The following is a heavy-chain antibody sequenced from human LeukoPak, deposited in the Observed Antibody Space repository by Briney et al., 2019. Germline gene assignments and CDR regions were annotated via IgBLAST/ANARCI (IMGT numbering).Heavy chain of an antibody. CDR1: GYTFTSYG. V-gene: IGHV1-18*01. CDR2: ISAYNGNT. Sequence: ASVKVSCKASGYTFTSYGISWVRQAPGQGLEWVGWISAYNGNTNYAQKLQGRVTMTTDTSTSTAYMELRSLRSDDTAVYYCARVRAAAGTLDYWGQGTLVTVSS. CDR3: ARVRAAAGTLDY. D-gene: IGHD6-13*01. J-gene: IGHJ4*02.